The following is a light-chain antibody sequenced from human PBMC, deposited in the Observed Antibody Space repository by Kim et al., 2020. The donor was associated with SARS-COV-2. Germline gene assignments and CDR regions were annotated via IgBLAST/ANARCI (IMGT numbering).Light chain of an antibody. Sequence: IVMTQSPATLSVSPGERATLSCRASQTVSSNLAWYQQKSGQAPRLLIYGVSARATGIPARFSGSGSGTEFTLTISSLQSEDFAVYYCQQYNDGPPWTFGQGTKVEIK. V-gene: IGKV3-15*01. CDR1: QTVSSN. CDR3: QQYNDGPPWT. J-gene: IGKJ1*01. CDR2: GVS.